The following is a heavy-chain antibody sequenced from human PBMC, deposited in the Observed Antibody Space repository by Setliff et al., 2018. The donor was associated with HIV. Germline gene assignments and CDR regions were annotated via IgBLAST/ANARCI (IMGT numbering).Heavy chain of an antibody. CDR1: GDSISTSNSY. J-gene: IGHJ4*02. V-gene: IGHV4-39*01. CDR2: LYYGGST. CDR3: TRQTYYYGSGRYFPPDY. Sequence: SETLSLTCTVSGDSISTSNSYWGWVRQPPGKGLEWIGSLYYGGSTYYNPSLKSRVTISVDTSKNHFSLKLSSVTAADTAVYYCTRQTYYYGSGRYFPPDYWGQGTLVTVSS. D-gene: IGHD3-10*01.